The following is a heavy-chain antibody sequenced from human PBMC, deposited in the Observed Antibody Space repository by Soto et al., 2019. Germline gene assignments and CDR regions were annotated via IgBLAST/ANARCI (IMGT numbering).Heavy chain of an antibody. D-gene: IGHD6-6*01. V-gene: IGHV3-23*01. CDR1: GFTFSNYA. J-gene: IGHJ4*02. Sequence: EVQLLESGGGLVQPGGSPRLSCAASGFTFSNYAMSWVRQAPGKGLEWVSAISTSGSNTYYADSVKGRFSISRDSSKNTLYLQMHSLRAEDTAVYYCAKNGPRSGYSSSSTDLDYWGQGTLVTVSS. CDR3: AKNGPRSGYSSSSTDLDY. CDR2: ISTSGSNT.